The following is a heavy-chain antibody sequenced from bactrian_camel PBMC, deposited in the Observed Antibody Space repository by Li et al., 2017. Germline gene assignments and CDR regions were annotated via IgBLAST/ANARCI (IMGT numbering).Heavy chain of an antibody. D-gene: IGHD2*01. V-gene: IGHV3S40*01. Sequence: VQLVESGGGLVQPGGSLRLSCAASGFTFSDYHMSWVRQAPGKGLEWVSRISADGITSYADSVKGRFTISRDNARNTLYLQLNSLRIEDAAMYYCARATPGGSWWDFGYWGQGTQVTVS. CDR2: ISADGIT. CDR3: ARATPGGSWWDFGY. CDR1: GFTFSDYH. J-gene: IGHJ6*01.